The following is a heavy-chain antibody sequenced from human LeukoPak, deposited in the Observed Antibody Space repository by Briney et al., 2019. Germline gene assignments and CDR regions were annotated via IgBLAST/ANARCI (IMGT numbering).Heavy chain of an antibody. CDR3: ATMGDVDY. CDR2: INHSGST. CDR1: GGSFSDYY. Sequence: SETLSLTCAVYGGSFSDYYWSWIRQPPGKGLEWIGEINHSGSTNYNPSLKSRVTISVDTSKNQFSLKLSSVTAADTAVYYCATMGDVDYWGQGTLVTASS. D-gene: IGHD2-21*01. V-gene: IGHV4-34*01. J-gene: IGHJ4*02.